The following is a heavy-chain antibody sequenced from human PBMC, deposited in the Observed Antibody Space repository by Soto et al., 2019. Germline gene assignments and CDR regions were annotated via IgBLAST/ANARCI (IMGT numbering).Heavy chain of an antibody. J-gene: IGHJ5*02. D-gene: IGHD3-10*01. Sequence: QVQLQESRPGLVKPSQTLSLTCSVSGGSINSGGYYWSWIRQHPGKGLEWIGYIHYSGSTYYKPSLTSLVIMSVDSSKNQFSLKLTAVTAADTAVYYCARSRVREVIPYWFDPWGQGTLVTVSS. CDR1: GGSINSGGYY. CDR2: IHYSGST. V-gene: IGHV4-31*01. CDR3: ARSRVREVIPYWFDP.